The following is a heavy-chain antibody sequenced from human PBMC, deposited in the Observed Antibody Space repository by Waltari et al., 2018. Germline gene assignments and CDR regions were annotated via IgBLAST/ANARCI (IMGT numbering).Heavy chain of an antibody. V-gene: IGHV3-30*01. D-gene: IGHD2-2*02. CDR2: MSYDGSSK. CDR1: GFTFSSSS. CDR3: AREDICRSTTCYTLDY. J-gene: IGHJ4*02. Sequence: QVQMVESGGGVVQHGRSLRLSCAASGFTFSSSSIPWVRQAPGKGLEWVALMSYDGSSKYYADSVKGRFTVSRDNSKNTVYLQLNSLRVEDTAVYYCAREDICRSTTCYTLDYWGLGTLVTVSS.